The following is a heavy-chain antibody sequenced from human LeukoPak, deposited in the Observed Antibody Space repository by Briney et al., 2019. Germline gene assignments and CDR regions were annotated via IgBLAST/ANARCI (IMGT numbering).Heavy chain of an antibody. CDR1: GGSIRSHH. CDR3: AKRDRGGWFDP. J-gene: IGHJ5*02. V-gene: IGHV4-59*11. D-gene: IGHD1-1*01. CDR2: TFYTGAT. Sequence: SETLSLTCTVSGGSIRSHHWTWIRQAPGKRLEWIGYTFYTGATHYNPSLRSRVTISIDTSKNQFSLKVTSVTTADTAAYYCAKRDRGGWFDPWGQGTLVTVSS.